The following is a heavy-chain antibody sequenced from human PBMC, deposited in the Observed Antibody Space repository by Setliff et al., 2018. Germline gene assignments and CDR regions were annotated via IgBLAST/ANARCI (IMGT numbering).Heavy chain of an antibody. Sequence: PSETLSLTCTVSGASISSGTYFWSWIRQPAGKGLEWIGHIYISGSTSYNPSLNSRFTISRDNTKNSLYLQMNSLRAEDTAVYYCARDPFGNPVFDPWGQGTLVTVSS. J-gene: IGHJ5*02. CDR2: IYISGST. V-gene: IGHV4-61*09. CDR3: ARDPFGNPVFDP. D-gene: IGHD3-10*01. CDR1: GASISSGTYF.